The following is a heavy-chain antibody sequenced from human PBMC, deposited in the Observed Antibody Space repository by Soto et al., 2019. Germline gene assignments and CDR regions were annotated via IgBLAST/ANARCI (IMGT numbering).Heavy chain of an antibody. D-gene: IGHD2-15*01. CDR3: ARGYCTGGRCYYFDY. Sequence: PSETLSLTCTVSGGSISSGDYYWSWIRQPPGKGLEWIGYIYYSGSTYYNPSLKSRVTISVDTSKNQFSLKLSSVTAADTAVYYCARGYCTGGRCYYFDYWGQGTLVTVSS. V-gene: IGHV4-30-4*01. J-gene: IGHJ4*02. CDR2: IYYSGST. CDR1: GGSISSGDYY.